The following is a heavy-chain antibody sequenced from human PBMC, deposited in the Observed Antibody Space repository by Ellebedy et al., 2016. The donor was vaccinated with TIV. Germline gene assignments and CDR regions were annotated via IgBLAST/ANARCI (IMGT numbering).Heavy chain of an antibody. CDR2: FYPGDAET. Sequence: GESLKIPXQGSGYSFTSHWIGWVRQMPGKGLEWMGTFYPGDAETRYSPSLQGQVTISADKSINTAYLQWKSLKAANTAVYFCATLGLEITRRASVYSHGMDVWGQGTTVTVSS. V-gene: IGHV5-51*01. D-gene: IGHD2-21*01. CDR3: ATLGLEITRRASVYSHGMDV. J-gene: IGHJ6*02. CDR1: GYSFTSHW.